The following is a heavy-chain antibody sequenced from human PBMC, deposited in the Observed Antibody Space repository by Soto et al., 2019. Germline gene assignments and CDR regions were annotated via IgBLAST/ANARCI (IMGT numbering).Heavy chain of an antibody. CDR3: AKDSGEGYYDSSGAWGFIDY. Sequence: PGGPLRLSCAASGFTFSSYGMHWVRQAPGKGLEWVAVISYDGSNKYYADSVKGRFTISRDNSKNTLYLQMNSLRAEDTAVYYCAKDSGEGYYDSSGAWGFIDYWGQGTLVTVSS. D-gene: IGHD3-22*01. CDR1: GFTFSSYG. V-gene: IGHV3-30*18. J-gene: IGHJ4*02. CDR2: ISYDGSNK.